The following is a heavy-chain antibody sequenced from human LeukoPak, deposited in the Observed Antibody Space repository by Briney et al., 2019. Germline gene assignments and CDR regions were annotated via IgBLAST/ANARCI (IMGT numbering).Heavy chain of an antibody. V-gene: IGHV3-21*01. D-gene: IGHD3-22*01. CDR3: ARDPVRGHYDSNYYYGMDV. Sequence: PGGSLGLSCSVSGFSVSGNYMNWVRQAPGKGLEWVSSISSSSSYIYYADSVKGRFTISRDNAKNSLYLQMNSLRAEDTAVYYCARDPVRGHYDSNYYYGMDVWGQGTTVTVSS. J-gene: IGHJ6*02. CDR1: GFSVSGNY. CDR2: ISSSSSYI.